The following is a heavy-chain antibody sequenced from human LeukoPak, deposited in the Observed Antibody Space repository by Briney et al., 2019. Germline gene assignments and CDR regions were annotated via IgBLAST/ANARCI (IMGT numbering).Heavy chain of an antibody. CDR3: AKGRKGYYDSSGIWDY. CDR1: GFTFDDYA. D-gene: IGHD3-22*01. CDR2: ISWNSGSI. V-gene: IGHV3-9*01. Sequence: GRSLRLSCAASGFTFDDYAMHWVRQDPGKGREWVSGISWNSGSIGYADSVKGRFTISRDNAKNSLYLQMNSLRAEDTALYYCAKGRKGYYDSSGIWDYWGQGTLVTVSS. J-gene: IGHJ4*02.